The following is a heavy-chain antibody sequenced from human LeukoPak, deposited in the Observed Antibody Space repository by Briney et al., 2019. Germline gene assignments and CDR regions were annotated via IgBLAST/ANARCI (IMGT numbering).Heavy chain of an antibody. D-gene: IGHD6-13*01. J-gene: IGHJ4*02. CDR3: ARASAAAGLSD. Sequence: PSETLSLTCTVSGGSISSYYWSWIRQHPGKGLEWIGYIYYSGSTNYNPSLKSRVTISVDTSKNQFSLKLSSVTAADTAVYYCARASAAAGLSDWGQGTLVTVSS. CDR1: GGSISSYY. V-gene: IGHV4-59*01. CDR2: IYYSGST.